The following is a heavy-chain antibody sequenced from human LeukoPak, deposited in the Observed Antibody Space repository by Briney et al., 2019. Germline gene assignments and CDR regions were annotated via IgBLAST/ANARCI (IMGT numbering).Heavy chain of an antibody. D-gene: IGHD3-22*01. CDR1: GYTFTGYY. V-gene: IGHV1-2*02. Sequence: ASVKVSCKASGYTFTGYYMHWVRQAPGQGLEWMGWINPNSGGTNYAQKFQGRVTMTRDTFISTAYMELSRLRSDDTAVYYCARDFYDSSGSISDYWGQGTLVTVSS. CDR3: ARDFYDSSGSISDY. J-gene: IGHJ4*02. CDR2: INPNSGGT.